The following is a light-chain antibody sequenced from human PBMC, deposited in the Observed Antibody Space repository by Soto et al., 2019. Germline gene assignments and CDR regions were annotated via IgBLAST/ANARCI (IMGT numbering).Light chain of an antibody. V-gene: IGLV2-8*01. J-gene: IGLJ1*01. CDR3: SSYAGSNNFV. Sequence: QSALTQPPSASGSPGQSVTISCIGTSSDVGAYNYVSWYQQHPGKVPKLMIYEVSRRPSGVPERFSGSKSGNTASLTVSGLQADDEAHYYCSSYAGSNNFVFGTGTKVTVL. CDR2: EVS. CDR1: SSDVGAYNY.